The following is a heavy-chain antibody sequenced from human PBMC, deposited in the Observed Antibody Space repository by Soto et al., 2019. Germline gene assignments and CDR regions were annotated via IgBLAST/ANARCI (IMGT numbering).Heavy chain of an antibody. Sequence: PSETLSLTCTVSGGSASSGSYYWFWIRQPPGKGLEWIGYIYYSGGTNYNPSLKSRVNLSVDTSKNQFSLKLSSVTAADTAVYYCASATITMVREFKGRDGWGQGTTVTVSS. J-gene: IGHJ6*02. CDR1: GGSASSGSYY. D-gene: IGHD3-10*01. CDR2: IYYSGGT. V-gene: IGHV4-61*01. CDR3: ASATITMVREFKGRDG.